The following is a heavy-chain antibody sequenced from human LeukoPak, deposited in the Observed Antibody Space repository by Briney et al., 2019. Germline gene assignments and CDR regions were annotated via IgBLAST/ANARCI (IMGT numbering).Heavy chain of an antibody. Sequence: ASVKVSCKASGYTFTSYDINWVRQATGQGLEWMGWMNPNSGNTGYAQKFQGRVTMTRNTSISTAYMELSRLRSDDTAVYYCASDLHRSIVGATTVYWGQGTLVTVSS. V-gene: IGHV1-8*01. J-gene: IGHJ4*02. D-gene: IGHD1-26*01. CDR1: GYTFTSYD. CDR2: MNPNSGNT. CDR3: ASDLHRSIVGATTVY.